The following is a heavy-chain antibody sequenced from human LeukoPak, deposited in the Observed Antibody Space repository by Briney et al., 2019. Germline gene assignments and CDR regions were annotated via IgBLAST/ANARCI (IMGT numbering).Heavy chain of an antibody. CDR1: GFIFSRYW. Sequence: PGGSLRLSCAASGFIFSRYWMHWVRQGPGKGLVWVSRINSDGSSTNYADSVKGRFTISRDNAKNTLFLQMDSLRAEDTAVYYCARGRPHGNDYWGQGTLVTVSS. J-gene: IGHJ4*02. CDR3: ARGRPHGNDY. CDR2: INSDGSST. D-gene: IGHD4-23*01. V-gene: IGHV3-74*01.